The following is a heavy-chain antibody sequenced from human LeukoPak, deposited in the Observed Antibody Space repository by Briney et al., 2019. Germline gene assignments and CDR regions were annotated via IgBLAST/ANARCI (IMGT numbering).Heavy chain of an antibody. CDR3: ARQETGDLDY. D-gene: IGHD1-1*01. CDR2: INPNSGGT. Sequence: GASVQVSCKPFGYTFSDYYIHWVRQAPGQGLEWMGRINPNSGGTNYAQKFQGRVTMTRDTSISTAYMELSRLRSDDTAVYYCARQETGDLDYRGQGTLVTVSS. V-gene: IGHV1-2*06. J-gene: IGHJ4*02. CDR1: GYTFSDYY.